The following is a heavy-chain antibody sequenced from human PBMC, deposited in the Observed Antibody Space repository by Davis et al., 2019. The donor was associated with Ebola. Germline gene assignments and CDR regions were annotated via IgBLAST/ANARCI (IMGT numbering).Heavy chain of an antibody. D-gene: IGHD6-19*01. CDR2: TYYRSKWYN. J-gene: IGHJ5*02. V-gene: IGHV6-1*01. CDR3: ARGTGGWYENWYDP. Sequence: LRLSCALSGDSVSSNSAAWNWIRQSPSRGLEWLGRTYYRSKWYNDYAVSVKSRITINPDTSKNQLPLQLNSVTPEETAVYYCARGTGGWYENWYDPWGQGTLVTVSS. CDR1: GDSVSSNSAA.